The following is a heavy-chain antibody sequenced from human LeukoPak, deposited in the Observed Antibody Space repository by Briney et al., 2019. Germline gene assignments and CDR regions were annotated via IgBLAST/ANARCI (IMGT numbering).Heavy chain of an antibody. CDR1: RFTFSSFA. CDR2: INGSGAST. Sequence: GVTLRLSCAASRFTFSSFAMSWVRHAPGMELEWVSAINGSGASTYYADSVKGRFTIARDNSTDTMELQMKSLKAEDTDEYSCVEIDDGCGYYDRRDYWGQGTLVIVSS. J-gene: IGHJ4*02. V-gene: IGHV3-23*01. CDR3: VEIDDGCGYYDRRDY. D-gene: IGHD3-22*01.